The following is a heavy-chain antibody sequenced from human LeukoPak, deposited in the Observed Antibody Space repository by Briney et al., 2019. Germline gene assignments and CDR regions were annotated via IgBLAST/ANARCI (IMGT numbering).Heavy chain of an antibody. CDR2: INPSSDGT. CDR1: GYTFTSYD. V-gene: IGHV1-2*02. Sequence: ASVKVSCKASGYTFTSYDINWVRQAPGQGLEWMGWINPSSDGTNYAQKFQGRVTMTRDTSISTAYMELSRLRSDDTAVYYCARGVGGTYDSSGYYYVGVRSGFDSWGQGTLVTVSS. CDR3: ARGVGGTYDSSGYYYVGVRSGFDS. J-gene: IGHJ4*02. D-gene: IGHD3-22*01.